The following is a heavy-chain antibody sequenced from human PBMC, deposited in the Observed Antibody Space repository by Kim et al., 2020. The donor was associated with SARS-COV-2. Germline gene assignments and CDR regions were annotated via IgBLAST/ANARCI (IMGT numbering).Heavy chain of an antibody. J-gene: IGHJ4*02. CDR3: TRQPQYYYDSSGYNLFDDY. CDR2: IRSKAYGGTT. V-gene: IGHV3-49*04. CDR1: GFTFGDYA. Sequence: GGSLRLSCTASGFTFGDYAMSWVRQAPGKGLEWVGFIRSKAYGGTTEYAASVKGRFTISRDDSKSIAYLQMNSLKTEDTAVYYCTRQPQYYYDSSGYNLFDDYWGQGTLVTVSS. D-gene: IGHD3-22*01.